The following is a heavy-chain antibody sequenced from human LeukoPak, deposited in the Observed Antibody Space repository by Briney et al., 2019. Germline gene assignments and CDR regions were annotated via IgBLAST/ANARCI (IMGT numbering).Heavy chain of an antibody. J-gene: IGHJ6*02. Sequence: GASVKVSCKASGYTFTSYDINWVRQATGQGLEWMGWMNPNSGNTGCAQKFQGRVTMTRNTSISTAYMELSSLRSEDTAVYYCARKGNKYYYYGMDVWGQGTTVTVSS. D-gene: IGHD1/OR15-1a*01. CDR1: GYTFTSYD. V-gene: IGHV1-8*01. CDR2: MNPNSGNT. CDR3: ARKGNKYYYYGMDV.